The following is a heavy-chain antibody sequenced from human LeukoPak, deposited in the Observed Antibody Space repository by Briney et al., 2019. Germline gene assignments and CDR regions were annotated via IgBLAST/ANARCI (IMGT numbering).Heavy chain of an antibody. J-gene: IGHJ5*02. CDR3: ARGRNWLNWFDP. CDR1: GDIISSNSAA. Sequence: SQTLSLTCAISGDIISSNSAAWHWIRQSPSRGLEMMERAYYRTRYCNDYAESVKIRITINPDTSQNQFSLQLTSVAPEDTAVYYCARGRNWLNWFDPWGQGTLVTVSS. CDR2: AYYRTRYCN. D-gene: IGHD1-1*01. V-gene: IGHV6-1*01.